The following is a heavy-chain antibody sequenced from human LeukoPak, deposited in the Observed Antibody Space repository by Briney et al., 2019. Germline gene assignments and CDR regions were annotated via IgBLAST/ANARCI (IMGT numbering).Heavy chain of an antibody. D-gene: IGHD5-18*01. V-gene: IGHV4-39*01. CDR1: GGSISGSSYY. Sequence: SETLSLTCTVSGGSISGSSYYWGWIRQPPGKGLEWIGSIYYSGSTYYNPSLKSRVTISVDTSKNQFSLKLSSVTAADTAVYYCASRGYSYGGNPFDYWGQGTLVT. J-gene: IGHJ4*02. CDR3: ASRGYSYGGNPFDY. CDR2: IYYSGST.